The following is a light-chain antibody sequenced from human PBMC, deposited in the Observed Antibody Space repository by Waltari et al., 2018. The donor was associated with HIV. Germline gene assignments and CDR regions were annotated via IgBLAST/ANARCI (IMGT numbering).Light chain of an antibody. CDR1: QSIYTY. Sequence: DIQMTQSPSSLSTSVGDRVTITCRASQSIYTYLNCYQQKPGKAPKLLIYAASSLLSGVPSRFSGSGSGTDFALTISSLQPEDFATYYCQQSYSTPLTFGGGTKVEIK. V-gene: IGKV1-39*01. CDR3: QQSYSTPLT. CDR2: AAS. J-gene: IGKJ4*01.